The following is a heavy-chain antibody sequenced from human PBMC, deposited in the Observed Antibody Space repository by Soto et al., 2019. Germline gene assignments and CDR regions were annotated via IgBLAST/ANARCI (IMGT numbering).Heavy chain of an antibody. CDR1: GFTFSDYY. CDR3: ARVGCSSTSCYTTRYYYYYYMDV. Sequence: GSLRLSCAASGFTFSDYYMSWIRQAPGKGLEWVSYISSSGSTIYYADSVKGRFTISRDNAKNSLYLQMNSLRAEDTAVYYCARVGCSSTSCYTTRYYYYYYMDVWGKGTTVTVSS. V-gene: IGHV3-11*01. D-gene: IGHD2-2*01. CDR2: ISSSGSTI. J-gene: IGHJ6*03.